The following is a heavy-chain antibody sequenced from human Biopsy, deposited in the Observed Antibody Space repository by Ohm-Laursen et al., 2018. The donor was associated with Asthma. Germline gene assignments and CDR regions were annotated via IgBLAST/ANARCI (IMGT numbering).Heavy chain of an antibody. Sequence: SVKVSCKASAYTFIGYHLHWVRQAPGEGLEWMGRINPNGGATIYAQKFQGRVTMTRDTSISTAYMELSRLTSDDTAVYYCARGDSSNWSHYYFDYWGQGTLVTVSS. CDR1: AYTFIGYH. CDR3: ARGDSSNWSHYYFDY. V-gene: IGHV1-2*06. D-gene: IGHD3-22*01. CDR2: INPNGGAT. J-gene: IGHJ4*02.